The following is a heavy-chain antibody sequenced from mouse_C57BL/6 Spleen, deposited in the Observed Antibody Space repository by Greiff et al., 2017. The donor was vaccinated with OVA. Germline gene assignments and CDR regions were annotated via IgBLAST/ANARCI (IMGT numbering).Heavy chain of an antibody. V-gene: IGHV1-82*01. Sequence: QVQLQQSGPELVKPGASVKISCKASGYAFSSSWMNWVKQRPGKGLKWIGRIYPGDGDTNYNGKFKGKATLTADKSSSTAYMQLSSLTSEDSAVYFCARKDFAYWGQGTLGTVSA. CDR3: ARKDFAY. J-gene: IGHJ3*01. CDR2: IYPGDGDT. CDR1: GYAFSSSW.